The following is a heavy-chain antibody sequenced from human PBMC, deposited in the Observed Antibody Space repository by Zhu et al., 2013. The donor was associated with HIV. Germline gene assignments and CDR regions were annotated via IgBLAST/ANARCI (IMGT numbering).Heavy chain of an antibody. CDR2: ISYDGTNK. D-gene: IGHD2-21*01. J-gene: IGHJ6*03. Sequence: VQLVESGGGVVQPGRSLRLSCVASGFIFRSYGMHWVRQAPGKGLEWVAVISYDGTNKYYVDSVKGRFTISRDNSQNTLYLQMNSLRAEDTAVYYCARLPSRVGIYYYYYYMDVWGKGPRSPSP. V-gene: IGHV3-30*03. CDR3: ARLPSRVGIYYYYYYMDV. CDR1: GFIFRSYG.